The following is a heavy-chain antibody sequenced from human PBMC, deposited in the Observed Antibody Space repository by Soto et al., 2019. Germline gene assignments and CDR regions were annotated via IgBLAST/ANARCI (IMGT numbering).Heavy chain of an antibody. Sequence: SETLSLTCIVSGGSISPHYCTWIRQAAGKGLEWIGRIYSSGSTNYNPSLKSRVTMSVDTSKSQISLRLSSVSAADTAVYYCAREVGYSYGFFNYLDPWGQETLVTVS. CDR2: IYSSGST. V-gene: IGHV4-4*07. CDR1: GGSISPHY. CDR3: AREVGYSYGFFNYLDP. D-gene: IGHD5-18*01. J-gene: IGHJ5*02.